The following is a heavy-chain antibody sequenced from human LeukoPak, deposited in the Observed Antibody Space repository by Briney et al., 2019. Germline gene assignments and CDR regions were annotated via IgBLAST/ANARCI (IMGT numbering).Heavy chain of an antibody. J-gene: IGHJ6*03. CDR1: GFTFSSYS. CDR2: ISSSSSTI. V-gene: IGHV3-48*01. Sequence: GGSLRLSCAASGFTFSSYSMNWVRQAPGKGLEWVSYISSSSSTIYYADSVKGRFTISRDNAKNSLYLQMNSLRAEDTAVYYCARGSYGSGSYYNYYYYYYMDVWGKGTTVTISS. CDR3: ARGSYGSGSYYNYYYYYYMDV. D-gene: IGHD3-10*01.